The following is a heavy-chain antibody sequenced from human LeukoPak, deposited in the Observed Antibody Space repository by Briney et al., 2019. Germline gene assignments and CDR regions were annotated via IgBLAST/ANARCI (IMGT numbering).Heavy chain of an antibody. Sequence: ASVRVSCKASGCAFSDYYMHWVRQAPGQGLEWMGWINPNSGGTNYAQKFQGRVTMTRDTSVSTAYMELNRLSSDDMAVYYCARDRRGSSSWFDYWGQGTLVTVSS. V-gene: IGHV1-2*02. J-gene: IGHJ5*01. D-gene: IGHD1-26*01. CDR3: ARDRRGSSSWFDY. CDR2: INPNSGGT. CDR1: GCAFSDYY.